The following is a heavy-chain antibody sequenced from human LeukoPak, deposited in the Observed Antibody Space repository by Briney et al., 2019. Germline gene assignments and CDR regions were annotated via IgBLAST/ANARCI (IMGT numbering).Heavy chain of an antibody. D-gene: IGHD3-10*01. J-gene: IGHJ4*02. CDR3: ARDQAYYYGSGSYYFDY. CDR1: GYTFTSYY. CDR2: INPSGGST. Sequence: ASVKVSCKASGYTFTSYYMHWVRQAPGQGLEWMGIINPSGGSTSYAQKFQGRVTITADESTSTAYMELSSLRSEDTAVYYCARDQAYYYGSGSYYFDYWGQGTLVTVSS. V-gene: IGHV1-46*01.